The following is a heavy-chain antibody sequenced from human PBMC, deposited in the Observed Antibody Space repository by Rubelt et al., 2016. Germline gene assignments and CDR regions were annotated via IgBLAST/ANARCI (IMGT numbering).Heavy chain of an antibody. CDR2: IYYSGSS. Sequence: QVQLQESGPGLVKPSETLSLTCTVSGGSISSYYCSWIRQPPGKGLEWIGYIYYSGSSNYNPSLKSRVTISVNTSKNQFSLKLTSVTAADTAVYYCARLRGGTDYWGQGTLVTVSS. J-gene: IGHJ4*02. CDR1: GGSISSYY. CDR3: ARLRGGTDY. V-gene: IGHV4-59*08. D-gene: IGHD3-10*01.